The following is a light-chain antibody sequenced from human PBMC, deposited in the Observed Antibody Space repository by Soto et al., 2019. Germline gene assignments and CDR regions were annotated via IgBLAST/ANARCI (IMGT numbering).Light chain of an antibody. CDR2: GAS. Sequence: EIVLTQSPGTLSLSPGERVTLSCRASQRVSSSYLAWYRQKPGQAPRLLIYGASTRATGIPDRVSGSGSGTDFTLTISRLEPVDFAVYYCQQYGSSPCTFGQGTKLEIK. V-gene: IGKV3-20*01. CDR3: QQYGSSPCT. CDR1: QRVSSSY. J-gene: IGKJ2*02.